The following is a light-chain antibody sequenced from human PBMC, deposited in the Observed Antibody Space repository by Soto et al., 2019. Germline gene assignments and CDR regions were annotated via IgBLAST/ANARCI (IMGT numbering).Light chain of an antibody. J-gene: IGKJ1*01. CDR2: WAS. V-gene: IGKV4-1*01. CDR1: QSVLYSSNNKNY. Sequence: DIVMTQSPDSLAVSLGERVTINCKSSQSVLYSSNNKNYLAWYQQKPGQPPKLLIYWASTRESGVPDRFSGSGSGTDFTLTISSLQAEDVAVYYCQQWSSVPKTFGQGTKVEIK. CDR3: QQWSSVPKT.